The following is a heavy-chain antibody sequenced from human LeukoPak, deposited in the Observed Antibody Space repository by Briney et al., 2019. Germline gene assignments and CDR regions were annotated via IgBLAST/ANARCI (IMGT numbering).Heavy chain of an antibody. J-gene: IGHJ4*02. D-gene: IGHD3-22*01. CDR1: GYTFTSYD. V-gene: IGHV1-8*03. Sequence: ASVKVSCKASGYTFTSYDINWVRQATGQGLEWMGWMNPNSGNTGYAQKFQGRVTITRNTSISTAYMELSSLRSEDTAVYYCARRASGYSFFDYWGQGTLVTVSS. CDR3: ARRASGYSFFDY. CDR2: MNPNSGNT.